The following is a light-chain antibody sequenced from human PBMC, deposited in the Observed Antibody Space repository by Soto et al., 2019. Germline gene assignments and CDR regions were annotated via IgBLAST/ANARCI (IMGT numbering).Light chain of an antibody. V-gene: IGLV1-40*01. CDR1: SSNIGAGYD. J-gene: IGLJ1*01. CDR2: ANK. Sequence: QSVLTQPPSVSVAPGQTVTISCTGSSSNIGAGYDVHWYQQLPGTAPKLLIYANKNRPAGVPDRFSASKSGTSASLAITGLQADDEADYYCQSYDSSPSGYVFGTGTKVTVL. CDR3: QSYDSSPSGYV.